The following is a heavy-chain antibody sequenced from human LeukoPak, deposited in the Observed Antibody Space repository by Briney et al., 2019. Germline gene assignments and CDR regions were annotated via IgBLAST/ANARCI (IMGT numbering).Heavy chain of an antibody. Sequence: NPSETLSLTCIVSGGSIRSYDWSWIRQPPGKGLEWIGYISYTGSTNYNPSLKSRVTMSGDTPKNQFSLKLISVTAADTAVYYCVRVGGSPLGALGIWGQGTRVTVS. V-gene: IGHV4-59*01. CDR2: ISYTGST. CDR3: VRVGGSPLGALGI. D-gene: IGHD1-14*01. J-gene: IGHJ3*02. CDR1: GGSIRSYD.